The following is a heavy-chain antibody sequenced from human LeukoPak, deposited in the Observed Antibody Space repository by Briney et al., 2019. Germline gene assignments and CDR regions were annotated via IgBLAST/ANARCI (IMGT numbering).Heavy chain of an antibody. CDR1: GYSFSTYY. J-gene: IGHJ5*01. Sequence: ASVNVSCKASGYSFSTYYIHWVRQAPGQGLEWMGIINPTGGSTTYAQKFQGRVTMTRDTSTSTVYMELSSLRSEDTAVYYCAKGGQEFDSWGQGTLVTVSA. V-gene: IGHV1-46*01. CDR2: INPTGGST. CDR3: AKGGQEFDS.